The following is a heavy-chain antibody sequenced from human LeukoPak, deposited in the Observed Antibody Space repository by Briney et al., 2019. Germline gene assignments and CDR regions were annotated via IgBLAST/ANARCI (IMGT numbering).Heavy chain of an antibody. J-gene: IGHJ4*02. CDR2: INHSGST. D-gene: IGHD6-19*01. CDR1: GGSFSGYY. Sequence: SETLSLTCAVYGGSFSGYYWSWIRQPPGKGPEWIGEINHSGSTNYNPSLKSRVTISVDTSKNQFSLKLSSVTAADTAVYYCARGGIAVAGNAGYFDYWGQGTLVTVSS. CDR3: ARGGIAVAGNAGYFDY. V-gene: IGHV4-34*01.